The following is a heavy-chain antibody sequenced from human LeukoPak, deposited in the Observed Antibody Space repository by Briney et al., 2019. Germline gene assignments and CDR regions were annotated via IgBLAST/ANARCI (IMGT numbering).Heavy chain of an antibody. Sequence: GGSLRLSCAASGFTFSNAWMSWVRQAPGKGLEWVGRIKSKTDGGTTDYAAPVKGRFTISRDDSKNTLYLQMNSLKTEDTAVYYCTTFLSGVVPNPFDPWGQGTLVTVSS. D-gene: IGHD3-3*01. CDR1: GFTFSNAW. CDR2: IKSKTDGGTT. V-gene: IGHV3-15*01. J-gene: IGHJ5*02. CDR3: TTFLSGVVPNPFDP.